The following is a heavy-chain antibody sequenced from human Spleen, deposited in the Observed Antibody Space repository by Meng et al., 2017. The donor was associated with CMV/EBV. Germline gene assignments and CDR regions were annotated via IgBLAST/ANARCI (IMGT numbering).Heavy chain of an antibody. J-gene: IGHJ5*02. D-gene: IGHD3-10*01. V-gene: IGHV1-69*05. Sequence: YAISWVRQAPGQGIEWMGGIIPIFGTANYAQKFQGRVTITTDESTSTAYMELSSLRSEDTAVYYCAREISRKFFGDFLVELKGNWFDPWGHGTLVTVSS. CDR2: IIPIFGTA. CDR1: YA. CDR3: AREISRKFFGDFLVELKGNWFDP.